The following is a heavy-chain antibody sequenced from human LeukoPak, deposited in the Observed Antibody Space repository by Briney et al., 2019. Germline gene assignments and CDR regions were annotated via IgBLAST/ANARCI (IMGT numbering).Heavy chain of an antibody. Sequence: SVKVSCKASGGTFSSYAISWVRQAPGQGLEWMGRIIPVFGTANYAQKFQGRVTITTDESTSTAYMELSSLRSEDTAVYYCARESYYDSSGPGGGALNYFDYWGQGTLVTVSS. CDR3: ARESYYDSSGPGGGALNYFDY. J-gene: IGHJ4*02. V-gene: IGHV1-69*05. CDR2: IIPVFGTA. CDR1: GGTFSSYA. D-gene: IGHD3-22*01.